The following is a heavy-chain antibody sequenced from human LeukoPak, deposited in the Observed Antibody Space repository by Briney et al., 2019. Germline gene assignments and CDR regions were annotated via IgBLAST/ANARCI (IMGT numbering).Heavy chain of an antibody. CDR3: AKGEWLFPDTFEI. D-gene: IGHD3-3*01. J-gene: IGHJ3*02. CDR2: IYYSGST. CDR1: GGSISSYY. V-gene: IGHV4-59*01. Sequence: SETLSLTCTVSGGSISSYYWSWIRQPPGKGLEWIGYIYYSGSTNYNPSLKSRVTISVDTSKNQFSLKLSSVTAADTAVYYCAKGEWLFPDTFEIWGQGTMVTVSS.